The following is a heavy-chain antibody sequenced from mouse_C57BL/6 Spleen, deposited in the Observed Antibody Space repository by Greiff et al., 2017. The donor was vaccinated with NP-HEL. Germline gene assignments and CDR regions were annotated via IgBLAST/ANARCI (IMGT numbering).Heavy chain of an antibody. CDR1: GYTFTSYW. Sequence: QVQLQQPGAELVMPGASVKLSCKASGYTFTSYWMHWVKQRPGQGLEWIGEIDPSDSYTNYNQKFKGKSTLTVDKSSSTAYMQLSSLTSEDSAVYYCARGGNHGDAMDYWGQGTSVTVSS. J-gene: IGHJ4*01. D-gene: IGHD2-1*01. V-gene: IGHV1-69*01. CDR3: ARGGNHGDAMDY. CDR2: IDPSDSYT.